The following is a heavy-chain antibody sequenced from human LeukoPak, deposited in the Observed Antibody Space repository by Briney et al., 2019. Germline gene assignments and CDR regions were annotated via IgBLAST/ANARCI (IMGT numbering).Heavy chain of an antibody. CDR2: INAGNGNT. Sequence: ASVKVSCKASGYTFTSYAMHWVRQAPGQRLEWMGWINAGNGNTKYSQKFQGRVTITRDTSASTAYMELSSLRSEDTAAYYCARGSRVTMVRGVITPDDYWGQGTLVTVSS. CDR3: ARGSRVTMVRGVITPDDY. V-gene: IGHV1-3*01. D-gene: IGHD3-10*01. CDR1: GYTFTSYA. J-gene: IGHJ4*02.